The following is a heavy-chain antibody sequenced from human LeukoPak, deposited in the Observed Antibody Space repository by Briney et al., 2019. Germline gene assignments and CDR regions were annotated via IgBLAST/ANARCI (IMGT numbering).Heavy chain of an antibody. CDR1: GFTFSSYA. V-gene: IGHV3-23*01. CDR3: AKRPSMVYHDSSGYNALRWLDP. CDR2: ISGSGGST. J-gene: IGHJ5*02. Sequence: GGSLRLSCAASGFTFSSYAMSWVRQAPVKGLEWVSAISGSGGSTYYADSVKGRFTISRDNSKNTLYLQMNSLRAEDTAVYYCAKRPSMVYHDSSGYNALRWLDPWGQGTLVTVSS. D-gene: IGHD3-22*01.